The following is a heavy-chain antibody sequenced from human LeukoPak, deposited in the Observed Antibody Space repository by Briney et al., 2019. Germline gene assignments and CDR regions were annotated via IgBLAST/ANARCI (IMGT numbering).Heavy chain of an antibody. CDR1: GGSISSGGYY. D-gene: IGHD5-18*01. Sequence: SQTLSLACTVSGGSISSGGYYWSWIRQHPGKGLEWIGYIYYSGSTYYNPSLKSRVTISVDTSKNKFSLKLSSVTAADTAVYYCARDRYSYGYSDYYYYGMDVWGQGTTVTVSS. V-gene: IGHV4-31*03. CDR3: ARDRYSYGYSDYYYYGMDV. CDR2: IYYSGST. J-gene: IGHJ6*02.